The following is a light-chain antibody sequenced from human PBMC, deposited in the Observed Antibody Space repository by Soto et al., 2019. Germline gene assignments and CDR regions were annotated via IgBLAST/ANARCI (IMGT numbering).Light chain of an antibody. CDR1: SSSIGSNT. CDR3: AAWDDSLNGRV. CDR2: GHN. J-gene: IGLJ2*01. Sequence: QLVLTQPPSASGTPGQRVTISCSGSSSSIGSNTVNWYQQLPGTAPKLFIYGHNQRPSGVPDRFSGSKSGTSASLAISGLQSEDEADYYCAAWDDSLNGRVFGGGTKLTVL. V-gene: IGLV1-44*01.